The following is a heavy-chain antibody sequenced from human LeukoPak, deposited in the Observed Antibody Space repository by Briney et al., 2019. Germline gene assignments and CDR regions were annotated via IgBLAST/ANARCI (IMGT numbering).Heavy chain of an antibody. Sequence: GRSLRLSCAASGFTLRSCGMHWVRQAPGKGLEWVAVISFDGSDEYYADSVKGRFTISRDNSKNTLYLQMNSLRAEDTAVYYCARAGATVSTIWFDPWGQGTLVTVSS. CDR1: GFTLRSCG. CDR2: ISFDGSDE. J-gene: IGHJ5*02. V-gene: IGHV3-30*03. CDR3: ARAGATVSTIWFDP. D-gene: IGHD6-25*01.